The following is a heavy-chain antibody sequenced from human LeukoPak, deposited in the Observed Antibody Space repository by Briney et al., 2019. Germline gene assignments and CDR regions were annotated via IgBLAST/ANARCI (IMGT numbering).Heavy chain of an antibody. CDR1: GYTFTYRY. V-gene: IGHV1-45*02. CDR3: ASLGRSGSSGFDY. D-gene: IGHD6-19*01. J-gene: IGHJ4*02. CDR2: ITPFNGNT. Sequence: EASVKVSCKASGYTFTYRYLHWVRQAPGQALEWMGWITPFNGNTNYAQKFQDRVTITRDRSMSTAYMELSSLRSEDTAMYYCASLGRSGSSGFDYWGQGTLVPVS.